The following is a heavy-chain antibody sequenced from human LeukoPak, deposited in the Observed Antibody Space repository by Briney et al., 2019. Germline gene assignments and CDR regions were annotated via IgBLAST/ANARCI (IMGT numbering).Heavy chain of an antibody. CDR1: GSTFTIYD. V-gene: IGHV1-8*01. D-gene: IGHD3-10*01. CDR2: MNPNSGNT. J-gene: IGHJ5*02. CDR3: ARGDLLNWFDP. Sequence: ASVKLSCKASGSTFTIYDINWVRQATGQGLGWMGWMNPNSGNTGYAQKFLGRVTITRNTSISTAYLELSSLRSEDTAVYYCARGDLLNWFDPWGQGTLVTVSS.